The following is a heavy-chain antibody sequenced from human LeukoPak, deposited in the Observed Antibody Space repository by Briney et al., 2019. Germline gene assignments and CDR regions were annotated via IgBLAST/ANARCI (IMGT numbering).Heavy chain of an antibody. D-gene: IGHD3-10*01. V-gene: IGHV3-30*02. CDR1: GFTFNNYG. CDR2: IRYNGNNQ. CDR3: AKDSAFYYIDV. Sequence: GRSLRLSCAASGFTFNNYGMHWVRQAPGKGLEWVAFIRYNGNNQYYADSVKGRFTISRDNSKNTLYLQMNSLKGDDTAVYYCAKDSAFYYIDVWGKGTTVIISS. J-gene: IGHJ6*03.